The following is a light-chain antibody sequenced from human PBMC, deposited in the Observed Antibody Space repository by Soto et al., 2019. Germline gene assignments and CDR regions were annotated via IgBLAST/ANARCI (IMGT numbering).Light chain of an antibody. Sequence: EIVLTQSPATLSLSPGERVTLSCRASQNVSTYLAWYQQKPGQAPRLLIYDASDRATGIPARFSGSGSGTDFPLTISSPEPEDSEVYYCQQRTNWLTFGPGTKVDIK. CDR2: DAS. V-gene: IGKV3-11*01. CDR1: QNVSTY. CDR3: QQRTNWLT. J-gene: IGKJ3*01.